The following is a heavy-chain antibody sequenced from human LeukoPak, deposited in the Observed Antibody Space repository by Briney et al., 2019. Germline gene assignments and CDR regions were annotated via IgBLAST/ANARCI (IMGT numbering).Heavy chain of an antibody. J-gene: IGHJ4*01. CDR1: GLTFDFYA. CDR2: MSYDGRYR. Sequence: GTSLRLSCTTSGLTFDFYAMHWVRQAPGKGLEWVAVMSYDGRYRYYADSAKGRFTISRDNSKRTLYLEMSSLRPEDTALYYCARSELYYGSESYYHLDYWGHGTLVTVSS. D-gene: IGHD3-10*01. CDR3: ARSELYYGSESYYHLDY. V-gene: IGHV3-30*03.